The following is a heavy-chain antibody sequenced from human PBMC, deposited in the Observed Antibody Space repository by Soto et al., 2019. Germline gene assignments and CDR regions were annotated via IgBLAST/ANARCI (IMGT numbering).Heavy chain of an antibody. CDR3: ARDAPPPELRFLEWHNYDYNGMDV. Sequence: QVQVVQSGDEVKETGASVRVSCKTSGYSFTAYGISWVRQAPGQGLEWMGWISCYNGKTKYAQKVQGRVTMTTDTSTRTAYMVVRSLRSDDTAIYYCARDAPPPELRFLEWHNYDYNGMDVWGQGTTVTVSS. J-gene: IGHJ6*02. V-gene: IGHV1-18*01. CDR2: ISCYNGKT. D-gene: IGHD3-3*01. CDR1: GYSFTAYG.